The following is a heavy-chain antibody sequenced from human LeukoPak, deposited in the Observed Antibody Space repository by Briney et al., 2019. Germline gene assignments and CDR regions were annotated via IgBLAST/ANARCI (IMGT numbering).Heavy chain of an antibody. V-gene: IGHV4-38-2*02. Sequence: PSETLSLTCVVSGYSISSGYHWGWIRQPPGKGLEWIGSLYRSGTTYYDPSLKSRVTISVDTSKNQISLKVRSVTAADTAMYYCARENWVFDYWGQGILVTVSS. D-gene: IGHD7-27*01. J-gene: IGHJ4*02. CDR1: GYSISSGYH. CDR2: LYRSGTT. CDR3: ARENWVFDY.